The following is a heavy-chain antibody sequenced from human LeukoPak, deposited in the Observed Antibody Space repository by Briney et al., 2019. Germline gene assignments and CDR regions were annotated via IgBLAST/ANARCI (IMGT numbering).Heavy chain of an antibody. CDR2: INTKSGMT. V-gene: IGHV1-8*03. CDR1: GYTFTRYD. D-gene: IGHD3-22*01. Sequence: WASVTVSCKASGYTFTRYDINWVRQATGQGLEWMGWINTKSGMTGHAQKFQGRFTITKDTSISTVYMELSSLSSEDTAVYFCARVDGSVDYWGQGTLVTVSS. CDR3: ARVDGSVDY. J-gene: IGHJ4*02.